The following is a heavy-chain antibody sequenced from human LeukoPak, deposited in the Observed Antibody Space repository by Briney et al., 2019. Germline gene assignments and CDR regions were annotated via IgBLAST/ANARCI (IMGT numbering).Heavy chain of an antibody. Sequence: GGSLRLSCAASGFTVSSYAMSWVRQAPGKGLEWVSAISGSGGSTYYADSVKGRFTISRHNAKNSLYLQLNSLRAEDTAVYYCVRLYDDYTNGHFDSWGQGTLVTVSS. CDR3: VRLYDDYTNGHFDS. J-gene: IGHJ4*02. CDR2: ISGSGGST. D-gene: IGHD4-11*01. CDR1: GFTVSSYA. V-gene: IGHV3-23*01.